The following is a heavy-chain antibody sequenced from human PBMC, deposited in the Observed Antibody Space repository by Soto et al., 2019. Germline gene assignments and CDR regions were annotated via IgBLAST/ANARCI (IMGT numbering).Heavy chain of an antibody. J-gene: IGHJ4*02. D-gene: IGHD4-17*01. CDR2: IYYSGST. Sequence: SETLSLTCTVSGGSISSYYWSWIRQPPGKGLEWIGYIYYSGSTNYNPSLKSRVTISVDTSKNPFSLKLSSVTAADTAVYYCERGNDYGDYFIDYWGQGTMVTLSA. CDR3: ERGNDYGDYFIDY. CDR1: GGSISSYY. V-gene: IGHV4-59*01.